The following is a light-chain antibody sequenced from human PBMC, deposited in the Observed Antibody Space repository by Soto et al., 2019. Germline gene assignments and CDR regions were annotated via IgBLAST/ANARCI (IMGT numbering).Light chain of an antibody. CDR3: SSYAGSNNPFV. V-gene: IGLV2-8*01. CDR2: EVS. CDR1: SSDVGGYKY. J-gene: IGLJ1*01. Sequence: QSVLTQPPSASGSPGQSVTISCTGTSSDVGGYKYVSWYQQHPGKAPKLMIYEVSKRPSGVPDRFSGSKSGNTASLTVSGLQAEAEADYYCSSYAGSNNPFVFGTGTKLTVL.